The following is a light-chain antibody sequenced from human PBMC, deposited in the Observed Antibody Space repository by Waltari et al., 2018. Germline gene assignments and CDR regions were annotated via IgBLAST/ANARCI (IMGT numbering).Light chain of an antibody. V-gene: IGKV1-39*01. CDR1: QSISNY. Sequence: DIQMTQSPSSLSASVGDRVTITCRASQSISNYLNWYQQKPGKAPKPLVYAASSLQRGPTSRFRCRGSGTDCTLTISRLQPEDGATYYCQQSYRTRRTCGQGTKVEIK. CDR2: AAS. CDR3: QQSYRTRRT. J-gene: IGKJ1*01.